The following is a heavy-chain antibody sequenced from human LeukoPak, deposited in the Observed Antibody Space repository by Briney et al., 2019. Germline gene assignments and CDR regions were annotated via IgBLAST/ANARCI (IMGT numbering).Heavy chain of an antibody. CDR1: GFTFSSYS. CDR2: ISSSSSTI. V-gene: IGHV3-48*04. D-gene: IGHD4-11*01. CDR3: ARGWDYSIYNPYYFDY. Sequence: PGGSLRLSCAASGFTFSSYSMNWVRQAPGKGLEWVSYISSSSSTIYYADSVKGRFTISRDNAKNSLYLQMNSLRAEDTAVYYCARGWDYSIYNPYYFDYWGQGTLVTVSS. J-gene: IGHJ4*02.